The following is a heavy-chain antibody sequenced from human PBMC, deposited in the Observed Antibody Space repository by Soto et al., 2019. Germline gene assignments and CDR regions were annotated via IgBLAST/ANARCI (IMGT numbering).Heavy chain of an antibody. CDR2: IHYSGGV. V-gene: IGHV4-30-4*01. CDR3: VREDDGGDRDYYGLDV. CDR1: GGSISVEHYH. J-gene: IGHJ6*02. D-gene: IGHD2-21*02. Sequence: PSETLSLTCTVSGGSISVEHYHWTWIRQPPGKGLEWIGYIHYSGGVYYNPSLQSRLSMSVDTSKNLFSLKLASVTAADTAVYFCVREDDGGDRDYYGLDVWGQGTTVTVSS.